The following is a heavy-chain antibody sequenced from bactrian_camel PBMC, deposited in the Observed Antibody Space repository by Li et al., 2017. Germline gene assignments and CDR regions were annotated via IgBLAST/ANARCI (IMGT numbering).Heavy chain of an antibody. D-gene: IGHD7*01. Sequence: VQLVESGGGLVQPGGSLRLSCAASGFTFSSAYMTWVRQAPGKGLEWVSGIYTDGSKTQYADSVKGRFTISRDNAKNTVYLQMNSLKFEDTAAYYCLVDVGHQPRGQGTQVTVS. J-gene: IGHJ4*01. V-gene: IGHV3S6*01. CDR1: GFTFSSAY. CDR2: IYTDGSKT.